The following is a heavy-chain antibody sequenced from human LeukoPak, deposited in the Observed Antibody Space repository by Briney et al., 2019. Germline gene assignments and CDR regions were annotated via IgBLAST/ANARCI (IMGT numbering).Heavy chain of an antibody. CDR3: AAGRPYSLLDY. D-gene: IGHD6-6*01. CDR1: GYTFTSYD. Sequence: GASVKVSCKASGYTFTSYDINWVRQATGQGLEWMGWMNPNSGNTGYAQKFQGRVTMTEDTSTDTGYMELSSPRSEDTAVYYCAAGRPYSLLDYWGQGTLVTVSS. J-gene: IGHJ4*02. CDR2: MNPNSGNT. V-gene: IGHV1-8*01.